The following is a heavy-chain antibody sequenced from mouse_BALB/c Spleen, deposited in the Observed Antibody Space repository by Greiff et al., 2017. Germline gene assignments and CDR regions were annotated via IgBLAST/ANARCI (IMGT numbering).Heavy chain of an antibody. J-gene: IGHJ2*01. V-gene: IGHV1-69*02. D-gene: IGHD1-1*01. CDR2: IYPSDSYT. CDR3: TRRGSSSFDY. CDR1: GYTFTSYW. Sequence: QVQLQQPGAELVRPGASVKLSCTASGYTFTSYWINWVKQRPGQGLEWIGYIYPSDSYTNYNQKFKDKATLTVDKSSSTAYLQLSSPTSEDSAVYYCTRRGSSSFDYWGQGTTVTVSA.